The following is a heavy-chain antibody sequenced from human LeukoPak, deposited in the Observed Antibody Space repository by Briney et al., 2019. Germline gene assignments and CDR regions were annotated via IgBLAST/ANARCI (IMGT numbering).Heavy chain of an antibody. J-gene: IGHJ4*02. V-gene: IGHV3-23*01. CDR2: ISGSGGST. D-gene: IGHD3-10*01. CDR1: GFTFSSYA. CDR3: AREEYQYYYGSGSYSIEY. Sequence: GGSLRLSWAASGFTFSSYAMSWVRQAPGKGLDWVSAISGSGGSTYYAVSVKGRFPIPRDNSKNTLYLQMNSLRAEDTAVYYCAREEYQYYYGSGSYSIEYWGQGTLVTVSS.